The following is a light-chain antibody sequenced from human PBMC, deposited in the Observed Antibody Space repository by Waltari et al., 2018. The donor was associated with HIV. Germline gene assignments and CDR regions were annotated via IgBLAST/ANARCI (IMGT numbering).Light chain of an antibody. Sequence: QSALTQPPSASGSLGQSVTISCTGTSRDVGGYDYVTWYQQHPDKAPKPIIYEVNKRPSGVPDRFSGSKSDNTASLTVAGLQDDDEAHYYCASYGDTNRVLFGGGTRVTVL. J-gene: IGLJ6*01. CDR2: EVN. CDR1: SRDVGGYDY. V-gene: IGLV2-8*01. CDR3: ASYGDTNRVL.